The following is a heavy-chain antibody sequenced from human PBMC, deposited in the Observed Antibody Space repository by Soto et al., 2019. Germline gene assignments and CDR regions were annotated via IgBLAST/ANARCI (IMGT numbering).Heavy chain of an antibody. CDR3: ERGHFDYYGPGSYTSHLRS. V-gene: IGHV4-34*01. CDR1: GVCSMVYE. Sequence: SSTXSLSCALYGVCSMVYEVVVIRHPPGKGLELIGEINNSGSTNYNPSLKSRVTISVEKSKNQFSMKLSSVTAADTAVYYCERGHFDYYGPGSYTSHLRSWGQATLVTVYS. J-gene: IGHJ4*02. CDR2: INNSGST. D-gene: IGHD3-10*01.